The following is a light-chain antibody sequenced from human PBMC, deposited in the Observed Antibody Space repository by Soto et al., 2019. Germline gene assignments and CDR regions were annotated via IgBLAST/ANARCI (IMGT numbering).Light chain of an antibody. V-gene: IGKV1-39*01. CDR2: SSS. Sequence: DIQLTQYRSSLSASXXDRVXITCLASQGIITYLNWYQQKPGKAPNXXIYSSSTLQSGVPSRFSGSGSGTDFTLTISSLQPEDFATYYCQQSFSSRWTFGQGTKVDIK. CDR3: QQSFSSRWT. CDR1: QGIITY. J-gene: IGKJ1*01.